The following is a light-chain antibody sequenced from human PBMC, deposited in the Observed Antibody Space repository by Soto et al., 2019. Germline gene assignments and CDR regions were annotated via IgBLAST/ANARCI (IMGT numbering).Light chain of an antibody. CDR2: GAS. Sequence: EIVLTQPPGTLSLSPGERATLSCRASQGVSSTYLAWYQQRLGQAPRLLIFGASSRATGIPDRSSGSGSGTDFTLSISRLEPEDFAVYYCQLYGNSPPMYTFGQGTKVDIK. J-gene: IGKJ2*01. V-gene: IGKV3-20*01. CDR3: QLYGNSPPMYT. CDR1: QGVSSTY.